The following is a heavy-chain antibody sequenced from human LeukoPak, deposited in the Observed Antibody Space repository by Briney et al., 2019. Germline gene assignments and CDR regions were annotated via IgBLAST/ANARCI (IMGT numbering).Heavy chain of an antibody. CDR2: ISYDGRNK. Sequence: GGSLRHSRAASGFTFTNYGMQSVRQAPGKGLEWVAVISYDGRNKYYTDSVKGRFTISRDNSKNTLYLQMNSLRAEDSAVYYCANDVGERNYLDYWGQGARVTVSS. CDR1: GFTFTNYG. J-gene: IGHJ4*02. CDR3: ANDVGERNYLDY. V-gene: IGHV3-30*18.